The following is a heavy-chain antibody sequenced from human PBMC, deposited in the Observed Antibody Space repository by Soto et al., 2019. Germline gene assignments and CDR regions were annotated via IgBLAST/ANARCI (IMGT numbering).Heavy chain of an antibody. Sequence: GGSLRLSCTASGFTFGDYAMSWFRQAPGKGLEWVGFIRSNAYGGTTEYAASVKGRFTISRDDSKSIAYLQMNSLKTEDTAVYYCTRDRIVLVPAAIVWFDPWGQGT. J-gene: IGHJ5*02. D-gene: IGHD2-2*01. CDR3: TRDRIVLVPAAIVWFDP. V-gene: IGHV3-49*03. CDR2: IRSNAYGGTT. CDR1: GFTFGDYA.